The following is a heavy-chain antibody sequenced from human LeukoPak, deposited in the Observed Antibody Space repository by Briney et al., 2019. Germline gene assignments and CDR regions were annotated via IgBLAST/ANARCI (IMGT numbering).Heavy chain of an antibody. CDR1: GYTFTGYY. V-gene: IGHV1-2*02. Sequence: GASVKVSCKASGYTFTGYYMHWVRQAPGQGLEWMGWINPNNGGTNYAQKFQGRVTMTRDTSIRTAYMELSRLRSDDTAVYYCARGVARVYFYYYMDVWGKGTTVTVSS. CDR2: INPNNGGT. CDR3: ARGVARVYFYYYMDV. D-gene: IGHD2-15*01. J-gene: IGHJ6*03.